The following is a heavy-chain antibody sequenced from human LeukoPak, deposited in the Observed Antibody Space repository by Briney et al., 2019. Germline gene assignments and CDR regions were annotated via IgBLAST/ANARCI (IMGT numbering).Heavy chain of an antibody. V-gene: IGHV4-4*07. J-gene: IGHJ4*02. CDR1: GGAMNDYY. CDR2: VNANGVT. Sequence: PSETLSLTCSLSGGAMNDYYWSWIRQSAGKGLEWIGRVNANGVTRYNPSLKSRVSLSVDPSKTQFSLRLNSVTAADTAVFYCARDLFGDSCYGQRWYFDFWGQGIQVTVSS. D-gene: IGHD2-2*01. CDR3: ARDLFGDSCYGQRWYFDF.